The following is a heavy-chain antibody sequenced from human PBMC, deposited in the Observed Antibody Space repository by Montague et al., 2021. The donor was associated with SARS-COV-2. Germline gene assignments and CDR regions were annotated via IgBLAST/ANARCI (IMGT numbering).Heavy chain of an antibody. CDR1: GFTFSTYT. CDR3: ARDTRAFDSGYDQPYYSCGMDV. CDR2: ISSSSSYI. D-gene: IGHD5-12*01. J-gene: IGHJ6*02. V-gene: IGHV3-21*01. Sequence: SLRLSCAASGFTFSTYTMNWVRQAPGKGLEWVSSISSSSSYIYYADSVKGRFTISRDNAKNSLYLQMNSLRAEDTAVYYCARDTRAFDSGYDQPYYSCGMDVWGQGTTVTVSS.